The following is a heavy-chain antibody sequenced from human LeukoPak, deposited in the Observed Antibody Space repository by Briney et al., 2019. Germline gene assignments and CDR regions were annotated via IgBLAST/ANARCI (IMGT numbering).Heavy chain of an antibody. D-gene: IGHD1-26*01. V-gene: IGHV1-69*13. CDR2: IIPIFGTA. CDR3: ATPNGELLPIV. Sequence: ASVKVSCKASGGTFSSYAISWVRQAPGQGREWMGGIIPIFGTANYAQKFQGRVTVTADESTSTAYMELSSLRSEDTAVYYCATPNGELLPIVWGQGTLVTVSS. J-gene: IGHJ4*02. CDR1: GGTFSSYA.